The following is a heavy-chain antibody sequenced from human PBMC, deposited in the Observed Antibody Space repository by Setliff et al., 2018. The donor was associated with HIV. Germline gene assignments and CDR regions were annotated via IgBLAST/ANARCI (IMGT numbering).Heavy chain of an antibody. CDR1: GFSLTTSGEG. V-gene: IGHV2-5*02. CDR2: IYWDDDK. Sequence: SGPTLVNPTQTLTLTCTFSGFSLTTSGEGAGWVRQPPGKALEWLALIYWDDDKRYSPSLTSRLTITKDASKNQVVLQMTNMDPVDTATYYCAHRSEEKSYGMDVWGQGTTVTVSS. CDR3: AHRSEEKSYGMDV. J-gene: IGHJ6*02.